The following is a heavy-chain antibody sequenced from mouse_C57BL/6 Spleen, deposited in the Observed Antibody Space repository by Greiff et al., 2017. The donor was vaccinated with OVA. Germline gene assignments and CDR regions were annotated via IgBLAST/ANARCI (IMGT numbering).Heavy chain of an antibody. CDR2: IDPSDSYT. CDR3: ARRAWFAY. CDR1: GYTFTSYW. V-gene: IGHV1-50*01. J-gene: IGHJ3*01. Sequence: QVQLQQSGAELVKPGASVKLSCKASGYTFTSYWMQWVKQRPGQGLEWIGEIDPSDSYTNYTPKFKGKATLTVATSSSTASMQLSSLSSEDSAVYYCARRAWFAYWGKGTLVTVSA.